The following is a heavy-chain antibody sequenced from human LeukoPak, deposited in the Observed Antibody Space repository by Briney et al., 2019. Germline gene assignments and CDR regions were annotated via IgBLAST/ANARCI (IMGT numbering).Heavy chain of an antibody. Sequence: KPSETLSLTCTVSGGSISSYYWSWIRQPAGKGLKWIGRIYTSGSTNYNPSLKSRVTMSVDTSKNQFSLQLNSVTPEDTAVYYCAREYYDSSGSDAFDIWGQGTMVTVSS. D-gene: IGHD3-22*01. CDR2: IYTSGST. J-gene: IGHJ3*02. CDR3: AREYYDSSGSDAFDI. V-gene: IGHV4-4*07. CDR1: GGSISSYY.